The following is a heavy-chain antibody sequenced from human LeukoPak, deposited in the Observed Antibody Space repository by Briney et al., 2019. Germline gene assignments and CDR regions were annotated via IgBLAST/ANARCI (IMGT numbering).Heavy chain of an antibody. Sequence: GRSLRLSCAASGFTFSSYGMHWVRQAPRKGLEWVAVISYDGSNKYYADSVKGRFTISRDNSKNTLYLQMNSLRAEDTAVYYCAKDGSRYSYGFYFDYWGQGTLVTVSS. D-gene: IGHD5-18*01. CDR3: AKDGSRYSYGFYFDY. V-gene: IGHV3-30*18. CDR2: ISYDGSNK. J-gene: IGHJ4*02. CDR1: GFTFSSYG.